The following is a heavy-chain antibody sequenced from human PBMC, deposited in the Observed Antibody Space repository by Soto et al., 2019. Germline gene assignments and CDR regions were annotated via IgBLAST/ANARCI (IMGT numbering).Heavy chain of an antibody. D-gene: IGHD3-3*01. CDR3: ARGPYYDFWRTPAGGYYYCMDV. CDR1: GASISSRDYY. CDR2: IYYSGST. Sequence: KPSETLSLTCSVSGASISSRDYYWGWIRQTPGKGLEWIGYIYYSGSTYYNPSLKSRVTISVETSKNQFSLKLSSVTAADTAVYYCARGPYYDFWRTPAGGYYYCMDVWGQGTTVTVSS. V-gene: IGHV4-31*03. J-gene: IGHJ6*02.